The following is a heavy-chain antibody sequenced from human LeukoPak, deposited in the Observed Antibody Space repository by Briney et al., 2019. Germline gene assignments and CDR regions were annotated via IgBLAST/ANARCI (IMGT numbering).Heavy chain of an antibody. CDR2: ISSSSSYI. CDR3: ARDWSVAGTH. V-gene: IGHV3-21*01. CDR1: GFTSSSYS. D-gene: IGHD6-19*01. J-gene: IGHJ4*02. Sequence: PGGSLRLSCAASGFTSSSYSMNWVRQAPGKGLEWVSSISSSSSYIYYADSVKGRFTISRDNAKNSLYLQMNSLRAEDTAVYYCARDWSVAGTHWGQGTLVTVSS.